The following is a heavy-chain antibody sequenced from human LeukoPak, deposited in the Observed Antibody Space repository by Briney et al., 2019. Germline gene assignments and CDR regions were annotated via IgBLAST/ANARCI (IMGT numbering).Heavy chain of an antibody. D-gene: IGHD3-10*01. CDR3: AKDRGYGSGSYPTYYYYGMDV. V-gene: IGHV3-9*01. Sequence: GRSLRLSCAASGFTFGDYAMHWVRQAPGKGLEWVSGISWNSGSIGYADSVKGRFTISRDNAKNSLYPQMNSLRAEDTALYYCAKDRGYGSGSYPTYYYYGMDVWGQGTTVTVSS. J-gene: IGHJ6*02. CDR1: GFTFGDYA. CDR2: ISWNSGSI.